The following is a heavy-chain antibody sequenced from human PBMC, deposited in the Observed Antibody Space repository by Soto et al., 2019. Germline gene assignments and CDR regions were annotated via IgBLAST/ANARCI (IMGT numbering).Heavy chain of an antibody. D-gene: IGHD6-13*01. J-gene: IGHJ3*02. CDR2: ITGSGGST. CDR1: GFTFNNYV. V-gene: IGHV3-23*01. Sequence: GGSLRLSCAASGFTFNNYVMSWVRQAPGKGLEWVSGITGSGGSTYYADSVKGRFTISRDNSKNTLYLQMNSLRAEDTAVYYCAKDLLRGRIAAADIDGFDIWGQGTVVTVSS. CDR3: AKDLLRGRIAAADIDGFDI.